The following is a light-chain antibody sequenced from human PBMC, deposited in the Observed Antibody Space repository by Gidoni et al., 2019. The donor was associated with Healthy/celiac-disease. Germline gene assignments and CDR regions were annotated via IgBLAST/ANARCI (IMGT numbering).Light chain of an antibody. J-gene: IGLJ1*01. CDR1: SLRSYY. CDR3: NSRDSSGNHLGV. V-gene: IGLV3-19*01. Sequence: SSERTQDPAVSVPLVQTVRITCQGDSLRSYYASWYQQKPRQAPVLVIYGKNNRPSGIPDRFSGSSSGNTASLTITGAQAEDEADYYCNSRDSSGNHLGVFGTGTKVTVL. CDR2: GKN.